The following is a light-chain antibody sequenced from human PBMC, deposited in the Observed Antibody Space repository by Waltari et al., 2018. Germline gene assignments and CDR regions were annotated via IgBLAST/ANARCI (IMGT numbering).Light chain of an antibody. CDR2: DAS. V-gene: IGKV3-11*01. CDR1: QSIGSY. CDR3: QHRNTGLT. Sequence: EIVLTQSPVTLSLSPGDTATLSCRASQSIGSYLAWYQRKPGQDPRLLIYDASNRAAGIPPRFSGGGSGTDFTLTISGLEPEDFAVYYCQHRNTGLTFGGGTKVEIE. J-gene: IGKJ4*01.